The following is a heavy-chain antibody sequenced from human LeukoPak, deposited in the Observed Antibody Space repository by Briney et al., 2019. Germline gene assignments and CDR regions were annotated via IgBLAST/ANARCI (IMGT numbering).Heavy chain of an antibody. CDR3: ARGGLYNWTIDY. J-gene: IGHJ4*02. D-gene: IGHD1-20*01. CDR1: GYTFSDYY. CDR2: INPNTGGT. Sequence: ASVKVSCKASGYTFSDYYMHWVGQAPGRGREWMGWINPNTGGTNYAQTFQGRVTMTRDTSISTGYVELSRLRSDDTAVYYCARGGLYNWTIDYWGQGSLVTVSS. V-gene: IGHV1-2*02.